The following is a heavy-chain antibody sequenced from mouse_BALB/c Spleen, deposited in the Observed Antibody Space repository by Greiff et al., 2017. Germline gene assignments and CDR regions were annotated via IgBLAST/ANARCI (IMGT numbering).Heavy chain of an antibody. CDR1: GFSLTSYG. V-gene: IGHV2-9*02. CDR2: IWAGGST. J-gene: IGHJ2*01. CDR3: ARDHITTATRFDY. Sequence: VKLVESGPGLVAPSQSLSITCTVSGFSLTSYGVHWVRQPPGKGLEWLGVIWAGGSTNYNSALMSRLSISKDNSKSQVFLKMNSLQTDDTAMYYCARDHITTATRFDYWGQGTTLTVSS. D-gene: IGHD1-2*01.